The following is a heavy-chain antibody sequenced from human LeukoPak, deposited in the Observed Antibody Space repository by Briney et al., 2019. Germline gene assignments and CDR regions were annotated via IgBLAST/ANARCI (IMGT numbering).Heavy chain of an antibody. CDR2: ISYDGSNK. Sequence: GGSLRLSCAASGFTFSSYAMHWVRQAPGKGLEWVAVISYDGSNKYYADSVKGRFTISRDNSKNTLYLQMNSLRAEDTDVYYCARGLRITIFGVVHANYYYYGMDVWGQGTTVTVSS. CDR1: GFTFSSYA. D-gene: IGHD3-3*01. CDR3: ARGLRITIFGVVHANYYYYGMDV. J-gene: IGHJ6*02. V-gene: IGHV3-30-3*01.